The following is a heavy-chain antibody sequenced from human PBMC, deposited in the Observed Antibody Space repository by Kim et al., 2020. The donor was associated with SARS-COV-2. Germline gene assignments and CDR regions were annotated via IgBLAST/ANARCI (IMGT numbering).Heavy chain of an antibody. Sequence: GGSLRLSCAASGFTFDDYAMHWVRQAPGQGLEWVSGISWNSGSIGYADSVKGRFTISRDNAKNSLYMQMNSLRAEYTALYYCAKDMRSSWSGYIPPYYY. D-gene: IGHD3-3*01. CDR2: ISWNSGSI. J-gene: IGHJ6*01. V-gene: IGHV3-9*01. CDR3: AKDMRSSWSGYIPPYYY. CDR1: GFTFDDYA.